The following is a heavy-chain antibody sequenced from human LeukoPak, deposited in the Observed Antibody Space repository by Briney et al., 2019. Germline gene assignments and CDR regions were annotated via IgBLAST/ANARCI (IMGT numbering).Heavy chain of an antibody. Sequence: KVGEPLKISCLASGYRFTSYWIGWVRQIPGKGLGWMGMVYVPGSDTTCTPSFQVQVPFPVAKPIATAHLQWSSPKPSATANYYCARHKRPDYYDSSGYYYYHYMDVWGKGTTVTVSS. J-gene: IGHJ6*03. V-gene: IGHV5-51*01. CDR3: ARHKRPDYYDSSGYYYYHYMDV. CDR1: GYRFTSYW. CDR2: VYVPGSDT. D-gene: IGHD3-22*01.